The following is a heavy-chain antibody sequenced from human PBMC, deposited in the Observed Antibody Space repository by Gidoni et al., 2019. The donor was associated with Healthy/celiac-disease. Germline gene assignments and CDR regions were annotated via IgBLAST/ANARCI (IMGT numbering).Heavy chain of an antibody. CDR1: GYTFTSYS. CDR3: ARGGFLEWLLEGPFDY. CDR2: INPSGGST. J-gene: IGHJ4*02. Sequence: QVQLVQSGAAVKKPGASVKVSCTASGYTFTSYSMHWVRQAPGQGLGWMGIINPSGGSTSYEQKFQGRVTMTRDTSTSTVYMELSSLRSEDTAVYYCARGGFLEWLLEGPFDYWGQGTLVTVSS. D-gene: IGHD3-3*01. V-gene: IGHV1-46*01.